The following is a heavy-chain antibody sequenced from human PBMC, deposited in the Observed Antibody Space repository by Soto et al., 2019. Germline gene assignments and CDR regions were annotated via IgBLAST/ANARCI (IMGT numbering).Heavy chain of an antibody. Sequence: QVQLQQSGPGLVKPSQTLSLTCTVSGDSISSDYYHWTWIRQSPGKGLEWIGYIHHSGSILYNPSLKSRVTISVDTSKNQCSLHLTSGTAAYTAVYFSAREDDGGDSLDVWGQGTTVTVSS. D-gene: IGHD2-21*02. V-gene: IGHV4-30-4*08. CDR1: GDSISSDYYH. CDR3: AREDDGGDSLDV. J-gene: IGHJ6*02. CDR2: IHHSGSI.